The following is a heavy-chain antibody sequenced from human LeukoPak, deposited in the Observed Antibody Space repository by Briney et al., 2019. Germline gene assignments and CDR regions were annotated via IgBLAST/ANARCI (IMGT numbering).Heavy chain of an antibody. J-gene: IGHJ3*02. V-gene: IGHV1-69*13. CDR2: IIPIFGTA. CDR1: GYTFTGYY. Sequence: SVKVSCKASGYTFTGYYMHWVRQAPGQGLEWMGGIIPIFGTANYAQKFQGRVTITADESTSTAYMELSSLRSEDTAVYYCARGRPYAFDIWGQGTMVTVSS. CDR3: ARGRPYAFDI.